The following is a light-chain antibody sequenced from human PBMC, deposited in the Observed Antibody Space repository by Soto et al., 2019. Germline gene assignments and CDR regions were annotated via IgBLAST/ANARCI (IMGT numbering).Light chain of an antibody. V-gene: IGKV3-15*01. J-gene: IGKJ4*01. CDR2: GAS. CDR3: QQYNNWPRA. Sequence: EIVMTQSPATLSVSPGERATLSCRASQSVSSNLAWYQQKPGQAPRLLIYGASTRATGFPPRFSGSGSGTEFTLTISSLQSEDFAIYYCQQYNNWPRAFGGGTKVEIK. CDR1: QSVSSN.